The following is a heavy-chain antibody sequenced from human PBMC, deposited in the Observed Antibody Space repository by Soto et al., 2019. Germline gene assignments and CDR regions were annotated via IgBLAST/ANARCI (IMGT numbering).Heavy chain of an antibody. CDR2: IYYSGST. CDR3: ARAGIPQVLFFTGGYYYGMDV. Sequence: PSETLSLTCTVSGGSISSYYWSWIRQPPGKGLEWIGYIYYSGSTNYNPSLKSRVTISVDTSKNQFSLKLSSVTAADTAVYYCARAGIPQVLFFTGGYYYGMDVWGQGTTVTVSS. J-gene: IGHJ6*02. V-gene: IGHV4-59*01. D-gene: IGHD2-2*01. CDR1: GGSISSYY.